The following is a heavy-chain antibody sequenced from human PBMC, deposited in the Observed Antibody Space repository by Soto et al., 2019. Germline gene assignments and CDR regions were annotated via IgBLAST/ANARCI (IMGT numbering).Heavy chain of an antibody. CDR3: TREPYSRHYGILTGYYIGYYYYYGMDV. Sequence: GASVKVSCKASGYTFTSYAMHWVRQAPGQRLEWIGWINAGNGNTKYSQKFQGRVTITRDTSASTAYMELSSLGSEDTAVYYCTREPYSRHYGILTGYYIGYYYYYGMDVWGQGTTVTVSS. CDR1: GYTFTSYA. CDR2: INAGNGNT. D-gene: IGHD3-9*01. J-gene: IGHJ6*02. V-gene: IGHV1-3*01.